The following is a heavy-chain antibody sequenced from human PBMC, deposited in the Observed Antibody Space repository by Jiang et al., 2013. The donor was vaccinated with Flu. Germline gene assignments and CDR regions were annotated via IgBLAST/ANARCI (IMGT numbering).Heavy chain of an antibody. V-gene: IGHV5-10-1*01. CDR3: ARVTDGSGNSKWFDP. Sequence: GAEVKKPGESLRISCKGSGYTFTSYWISWVRQMPGKGLEWMGSIDPSDSYTKYSPSFQGHVTISADKSINTVYLQWSSLRASDTAMYYCARVTDGSGNSKWFDPWGQGTQVIVSS. D-gene: IGHD3-10*01. CDR2: IDPSDSYT. CDR1: GYTFTSYW. J-gene: IGHJ5*02.